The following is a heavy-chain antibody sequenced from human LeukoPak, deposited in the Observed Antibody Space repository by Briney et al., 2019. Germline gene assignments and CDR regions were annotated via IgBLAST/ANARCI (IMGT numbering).Heavy chain of an antibody. D-gene: IGHD6-13*01. V-gene: IGHV1-2*04. CDR1: GYTFTGYY. Sequence: GASVKVSCKASGYTFTGYYMHWVRQAPGQGLEWMEWINPNSGGTNYAQKFQGWVTMTRDTSISTAYMELSRLRSDDTAVYYCARDGGIAAAGYDYWGQGTLVTVSS. CDR2: INPNSGGT. J-gene: IGHJ4*02. CDR3: ARDGGIAAAGYDY.